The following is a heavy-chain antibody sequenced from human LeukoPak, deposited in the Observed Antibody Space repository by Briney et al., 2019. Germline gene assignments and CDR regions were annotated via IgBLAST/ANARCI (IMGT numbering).Heavy chain of an antibody. Sequence: GRSLRLSCAASGFTFSSYGMHWVRQAPGKGLEWVAVIWYDGSNKYYADSVKGRFTISRDNSKNTLYLQMSSLRAEDTAVYYCARGPLYYFDYWGQGTLVTVSS. CDR1: GFTFSSYG. CDR3: ARGPLYYFDY. D-gene: IGHD2-15*01. J-gene: IGHJ4*02. V-gene: IGHV3-33*01. CDR2: IWYDGSNK.